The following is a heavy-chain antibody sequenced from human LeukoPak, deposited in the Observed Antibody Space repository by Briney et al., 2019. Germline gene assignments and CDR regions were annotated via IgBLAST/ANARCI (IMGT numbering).Heavy chain of an antibody. Sequence: PGGSLRLSCAASGFTFSSYGMHWVRQAPGKGLEWVAVISYDGSNKYYADSVKGRFTISRDNSKNTLYLQMNSLRAEDTAVYYCAKDQVDSSGWYGHDWGQGTLVTVSS. CDR2: ISYDGSNK. V-gene: IGHV3-30*18. D-gene: IGHD6-19*01. CDR1: GFTFSSYG. CDR3: AKDQVDSSGWYGHD. J-gene: IGHJ4*02.